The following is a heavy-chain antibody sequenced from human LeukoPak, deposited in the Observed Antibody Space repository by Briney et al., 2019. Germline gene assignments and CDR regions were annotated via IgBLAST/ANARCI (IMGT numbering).Heavy chain of an antibody. V-gene: IGHV3-21*01. CDR2: INNVASHI. CDR1: GFSISSSA. J-gene: IGHJ4*02. D-gene: IGHD3-10*01. CDR3: TREGAGGFDY. Sequence: GGSLRLSCAASGFSISSSAMNWVRQAPGKGLEWVSSINNVASHIYYAGSVKGRFTISRDNAKNSLYLQMNSLRAEDTAVYYCTREGAGGFDYWGQGTLVTVSS.